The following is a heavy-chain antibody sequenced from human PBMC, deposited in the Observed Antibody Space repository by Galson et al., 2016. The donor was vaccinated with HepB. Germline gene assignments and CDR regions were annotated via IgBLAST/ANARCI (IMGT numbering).Heavy chain of an antibody. CDR2: FRSRVYDGET. V-gene: IGHV3-49*04. J-gene: IGHJ4*02. CDR1: GFTFTDHY. CDR3: ARGWGTADY. Sequence: SLRLSCAASGFTFTDHYIEWVRQAPGKGLEWVSFFRSRVYDGETDYAASVKGRFTISRDDPKNIAYLQMDSLKTEDTAMYYRARGWGTADYWGQGVLVTVSS. D-gene: IGHD3-16*01.